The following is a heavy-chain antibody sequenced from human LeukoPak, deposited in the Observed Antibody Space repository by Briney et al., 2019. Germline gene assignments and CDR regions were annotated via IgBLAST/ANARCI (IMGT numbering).Heavy chain of an antibody. Sequence: PSETLSLTCTVSGGSISSYYWSWLRQPPGKGLEWIGYIYYSGSTNYNPSLKSRVTISVDTSKNQFSLKLSSVTAADTAVYYCHSSSSTFSNYYYYMDVWGKGTTVTVSS. CDR1: GGSISSYY. J-gene: IGHJ6*03. V-gene: IGHV4-59*01. CDR3: HSSSSTFSNYYYYMDV. D-gene: IGHD6-6*01. CDR2: IYYSGST.